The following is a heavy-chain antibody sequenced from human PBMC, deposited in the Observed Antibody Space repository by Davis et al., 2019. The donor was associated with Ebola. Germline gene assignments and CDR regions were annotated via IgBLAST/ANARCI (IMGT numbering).Heavy chain of an antibody. CDR2: INHSGST. J-gene: IGHJ5*02. CDR1: GGSFSGYY. CDR3: ARSSGWHLNNWFDP. V-gene: IGHV4-34*01. Sequence: MPSETLSLTCAVYGGSFSGYYWSWIRQPPGKGLEWIGEINHSGSTNYNPSLKSRVTISVDTSKNQFSLKLSSVTAADTAVYYCARSSGWHLNNWFDPWGQGTLVTVSS. D-gene: IGHD6-19*01.